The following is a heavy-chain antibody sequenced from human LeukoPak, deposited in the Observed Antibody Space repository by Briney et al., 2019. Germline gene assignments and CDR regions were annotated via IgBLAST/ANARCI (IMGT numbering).Heavy chain of an antibody. J-gene: IGHJ5*02. CDR3: ARGPILYSGYDGGSWFDP. Sequence: ASVKVSCKASGYTFTSYDINWARQATGQGLEWMGWMNPNSGNTGYAQKFQGRVTMTRITSISTAYLELSSLRSEDTAVYYCARGPILYSGYDGGSWFDPWGQGTLVTVSS. CDR2: MNPNSGNT. V-gene: IGHV1-8*01. CDR1: GYTFTSYD. D-gene: IGHD5-12*01.